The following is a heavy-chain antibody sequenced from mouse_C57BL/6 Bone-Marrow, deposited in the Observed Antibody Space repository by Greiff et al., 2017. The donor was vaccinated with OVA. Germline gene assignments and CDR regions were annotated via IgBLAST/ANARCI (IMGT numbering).Heavy chain of an antibody. J-gene: IGHJ2*01. CDR3: ARDGNYGYYFDY. Sequence: EVQGVESGGGLVKPGGSLKLSCAASGFTFSSYAMSWVRQTPEKRLEWVATISDGGSYTYYPDNVKGRFPISRDNAKNNLYLQMSHLKSEDTAMYYCARDGNYGYYFDYGGQGTTLTVSS. D-gene: IGHD2-1*01. V-gene: IGHV5-4*01. CDR1: GFTFSSYA. CDR2: ISDGGSYT.